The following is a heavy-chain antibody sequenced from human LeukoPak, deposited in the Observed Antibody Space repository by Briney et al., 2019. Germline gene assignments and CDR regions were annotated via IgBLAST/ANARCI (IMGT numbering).Heavy chain of an antibody. J-gene: IGHJ5*02. CDR3: ARDGSGYYWGNWFDP. CDR1: GGSISSYY. Sequence: SEALSLTCTVSGGSISSYYWSWIRQPAGKGLEWIGRIYTSGSTNYNPSLKSRVTMSVDMSKNQFSLKLSSVTAADTAVYYCARDGSGYYWGNWFDPWGQGTLVTVSS. D-gene: IGHD3-3*01. CDR2: IYTSGST. V-gene: IGHV4-4*07.